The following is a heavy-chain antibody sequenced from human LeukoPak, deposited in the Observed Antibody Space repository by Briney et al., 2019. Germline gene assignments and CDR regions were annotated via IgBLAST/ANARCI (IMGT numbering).Heavy chain of an antibody. J-gene: IGHJ4*02. CDR2: IYSGGST. CDR1: GFTVSSNY. CDR3: AREGVDTAMVPYFDY. D-gene: IGHD5-18*01. Sequence: GGSLRLSCAASGFTVSSNYMSWVRRAPGKGLEWVSVIYSGGSTYYADSVKGRFTISRDNSKNTLYLQMNSPRAEDTAVYYCAREGVDTAMVPYFDYWGQGTLVTVSS. V-gene: IGHV3-66*01.